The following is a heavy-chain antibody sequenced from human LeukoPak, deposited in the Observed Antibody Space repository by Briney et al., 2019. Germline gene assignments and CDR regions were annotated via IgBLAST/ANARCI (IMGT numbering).Heavy chain of an antibody. CDR1: GYTSTGYY. J-gene: IGHJ4*02. CDR2: INPNSGGT. CDR3: ARSLWFGELFHSLYYFDY. D-gene: IGHD3-10*01. V-gene: IGHV1-2*06. Sequence: ASVKVSCKASGYTSTGYYMHWVRQAPGQGLEWMGRINPNSGGTNYAQKFQGRVTMTRDTSISTAYMELSRLRSDDTAVYYCARSLWFGELFHSLYYFDYWGQGTLVTVSS.